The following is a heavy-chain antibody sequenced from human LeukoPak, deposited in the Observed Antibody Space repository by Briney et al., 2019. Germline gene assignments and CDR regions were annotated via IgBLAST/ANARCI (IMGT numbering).Heavy chain of an antibody. CDR1: GFTFSSYS. D-gene: IGHD3-10*02. CDR2: IRSSSSYI. J-gene: IGHJ6*04. CDR3: AELGITMIGGV. V-gene: IGHV3-21*01. Sequence: GGSLRLSCAASGFTFSSYSMNWVRQAPGKGLEWVSPIRSSSSYIYYADSLKGRFTISRDNAKNSLYLQMNSLRAEDTAVYYCAELGITMIGGVWGKGTTVTISS.